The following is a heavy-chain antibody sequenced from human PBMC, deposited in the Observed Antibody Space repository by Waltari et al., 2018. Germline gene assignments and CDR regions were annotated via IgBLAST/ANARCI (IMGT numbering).Heavy chain of an antibody. V-gene: IGHV3-30*01. D-gene: IGHD3-10*01. Sequence: QVQLVESGGGVVQPGRSLRLSCAASGFTFGNYAMHWVRQAPGKGLEWVLIISYDGSDKYYADSVKGRFTISRDNSKNTLYLQMNSLRTEDTALYYCARDIYGSGSYQFDYWGQGTLVTVSS. CDR1: GFTFGNYA. CDR3: ARDIYGSGSYQFDY. J-gene: IGHJ4*02. CDR2: ISYDGSDK.